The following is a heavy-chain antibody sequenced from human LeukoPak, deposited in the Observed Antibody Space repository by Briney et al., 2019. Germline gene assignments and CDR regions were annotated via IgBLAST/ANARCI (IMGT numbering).Heavy chain of an antibody. CDR2: INPSGGST. D-gene: IGHD6-13*01. Sequence: ASVKVSCKASGYTFTSYYMHWVRQAPGQGLEWMGIINPSGGSTSYAQKFQGRVTMTRDMSTSTVYMELSSLRSEDTAVYYCAREYPGIAAAGNDAFDIWGQGTMVTVSS. CDR1: GYTFTSYY. CDR3: AREYPGIAAAGNDAFDI. J-gene: IGHJ3*02. V-gene: IGHV1-46*01.